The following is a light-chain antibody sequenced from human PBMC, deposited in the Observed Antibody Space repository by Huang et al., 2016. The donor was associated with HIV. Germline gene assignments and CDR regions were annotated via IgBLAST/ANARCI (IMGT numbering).Light chain of an antibody. CDR1: QDITND. V-gene: IGKV1-6*02. Sequence: AIQLTQSPSSLSASVGDRVTITCRASQDITNDLGWYQQKPGKAPKLLISAASTLRSGFPSRFSCSGSGTDFTLTISSLQPEDFATYFCLQDFTYPRTFGQGTRVEI. CDR3: LQDFTYPRT. CDR2: AAS. J-gene: IGKJ1*01.